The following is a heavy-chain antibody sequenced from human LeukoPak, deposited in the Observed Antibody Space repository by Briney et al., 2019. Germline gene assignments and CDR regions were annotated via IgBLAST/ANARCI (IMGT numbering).Heavy chain of an antibody. CDR3: ASDLGYCTNGVCYTGAIDY. Sequence: GGSLRLSCAASGFTFSSYAMSWVRQAPGKGLEWVSAISGSGTNTYYADSVKGRFTISRDNSKNTLYLQMNSLRAEDTAVYYCASDLGYCTNGVCYTGAIDYWGQGTLVTVSS. CDR2: ISGSGTNT. V-gene: IGHV3-23*01. J-gene: IGHJ4*02. D-gene: IGHD2-8*01. CDR1: GFTFSSYA.